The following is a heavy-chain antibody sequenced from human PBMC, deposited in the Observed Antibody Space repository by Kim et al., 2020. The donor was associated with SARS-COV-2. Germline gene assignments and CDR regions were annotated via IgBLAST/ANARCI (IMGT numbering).Heavy chain of an antibody. CDR2: ISGGGTYI. CDR3: AAEECFAWNYAGDGTYYVDS. J-gene: IGHJ4*02. V-gene: IGHV3-21*01. D-gene: IGHD1-7*01. Sequence: GGSLRLSCAASGLTFSTYTVTWVRQAPGQGLEWVSSISGGGTYISYADSVRGRFIISRDNAKKTMFLDMNSLRVEDTAVYFCAAEECFAWNYAGDGTYYVDSWGQGTRVTVSS. CDR1: GLTFSTYT.